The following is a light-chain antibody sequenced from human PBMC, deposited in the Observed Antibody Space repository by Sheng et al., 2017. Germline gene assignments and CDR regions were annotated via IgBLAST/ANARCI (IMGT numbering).Light chain of an antibody. J-gene: IGKJ3*01. V-gene: IGKV3-20*01. CDR1: QSVSSSY. CDR2: GAS. Sequence: EIVLTQSPGTLSLSPGERATLSCRASQSVSSSYLAWYQQKPGQAPRLLMHGASSRATGIPDRFSGSGSGTDFTLTINRLEPEDFAVYYCQQYGRSPSTFGPGTKVDI. CDR3: QQYGRSPST.